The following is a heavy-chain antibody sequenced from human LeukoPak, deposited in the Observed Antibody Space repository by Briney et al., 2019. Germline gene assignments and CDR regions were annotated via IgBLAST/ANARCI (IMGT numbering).Heavy chain of an antibody. CDR1: GYTFTCYY. J-gene: IGHJ4*02. V-gene: IGHV1-2*02. CDR2: INPNSGGT. Sequence: ASVKVSCKASGYTFTCYYMHWVRQAPGQGLEWMGWINPNSGGTNYAQKFQGRVTMTRDTSTSTAYMELSRLRSDDTAVYYCARDRGSGSYPDYWGQGTLVTVSS. CDR3: ARDRGSGSYPDY. D-gene: IGHD3-10*01.